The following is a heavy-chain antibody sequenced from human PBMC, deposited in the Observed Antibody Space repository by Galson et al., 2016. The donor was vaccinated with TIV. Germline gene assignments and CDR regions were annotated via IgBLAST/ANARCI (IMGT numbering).Heavy chain of an antibody. CDR1: GYTFSHYY. J-gene: IGHJ6*02. D-gene: IGHD2-2*03. V-gene: IGHV1-2*05. CDR3: ARERGPGYCVDSSCYGYYGMDV. Sequence: SVKVSCKASGYTFSHYYLHWVRQAPGQGHEWMGRINPKNGATDYALKFQGRVTMTRDTSINIGYMELSSLRSDDTVVYYCARERGPGYCVDSSCYGYYGMDVWGQGTTVTVSS. CDR2: INPKNGAT.